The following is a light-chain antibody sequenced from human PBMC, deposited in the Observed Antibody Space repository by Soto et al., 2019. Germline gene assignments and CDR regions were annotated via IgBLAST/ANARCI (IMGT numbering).Light chain of an antibody. Sequence: EIVSTQSPGSLSLYLGESATLSCRASQSVSNTHVAWYQQRPGQAPRLLIYDASRRDIGVPDRFSGSGSGTDFTLAISGLEPADFAVYFCHQYGTSPQTFGQGTKV. J-gene: IGKJ1*01. CDR2: DAS. CDR3: HQYGTSPQT. CDR1: QSVSNTH. V-gene: IGKV3-20*01.